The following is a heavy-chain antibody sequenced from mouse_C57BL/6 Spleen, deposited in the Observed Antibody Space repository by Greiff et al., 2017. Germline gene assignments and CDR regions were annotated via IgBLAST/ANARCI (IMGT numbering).Heavy chain of an antibody. D-gene: IGHD1-1*01. CDR1: GFTFSDYG. V-gene: IGHV5-17*01. J-gene: IGHJ4*01. Sequence: EVKVVESGGGLVKPGGSLKLSCAASGFTFSDYGMHWVRQAPEKGLEWVAYISSGSSTIYYADTVKGRFTISRDNAQNTLFLQMTSLRSEDTAMYYCASRGFFYYYGRDAMDYWGQGTSVTVSS. CDR3: ASRGFFYYYGRDAMDY. CDR2: ISSGSSTI.